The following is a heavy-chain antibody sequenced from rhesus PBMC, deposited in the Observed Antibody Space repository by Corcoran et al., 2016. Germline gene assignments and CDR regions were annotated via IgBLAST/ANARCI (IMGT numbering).Heavy chain of an antibody. CDR2: INGNIGSP. CDR1: GASISCYW. D-gene: IGHD3-34*01. CDR3: ASPGGGDYYDDGLDS. V-gene: IGHV4-80*01. J-gene: IGHJ6*01. Sequence: QVQLQDSGPGLVKPSETLSLTCSVSGASISCYWWSWFLQPPGMALAWLGEINGNIGSPHCHPFLKSMVTISRAESKEQYSLKLSSVTAAVTAVYYCASPGGGDYYDDGLDSWGQGVVVTVSS.